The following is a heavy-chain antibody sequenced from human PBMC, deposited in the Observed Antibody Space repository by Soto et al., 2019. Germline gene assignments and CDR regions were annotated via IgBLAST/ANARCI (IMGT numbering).Heavy chain of an antibody. J-gene: IGHJ4*02. CDR2: ISSSSSTI. Sequence: GGSLRLSCAASGFTFSSYSMNWVRQAPGKGLEWVSYISSSSSTIYYAENVKGRFNISRDNAKNSMYLQINSLRDEDKSVYYCARDKAYDYIWGSYRSDPYYFDYWGQGT. CDR1: GFTFSSYS. D-gene: IGHD3-16*02. V-gene: IGHV3-48*02. CDR3: ARDKAYDYIWGSYRSDPYYFDY.